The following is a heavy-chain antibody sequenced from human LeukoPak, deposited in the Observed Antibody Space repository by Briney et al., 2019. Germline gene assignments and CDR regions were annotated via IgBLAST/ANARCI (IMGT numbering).Heavy chain of an antibody. CDR1: GFTFSSYS. V-gene: IGHV3-21*04. J-gene: IGHJ6*03. CDR2: ISSSSSYI. D-gene: IGHD2-8*02. CDR3: ATGASGYYYYYYMGV. Sequence: PGGSLRLSCAASGFTFSSYSMNWVRQAPGKGPEWVSSISSSSSYIYYADSVKGRFTISRDNAKNSLYLQMNSLRAEDTAVYYCATGASGYYYYYYMGVWGKGTTVTISS.